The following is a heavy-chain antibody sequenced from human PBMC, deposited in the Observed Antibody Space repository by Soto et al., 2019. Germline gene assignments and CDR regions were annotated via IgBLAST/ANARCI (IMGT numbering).Heavy chain of an antibody. CDR3: AKMAYYYSSGSSYYFDY. Sequence: QVQLVQSGAEVKKPGASVKVSCKASGYTFTSYGISWVRQAPGQGLEWMGWISAYNGNTNYAQKLQGRVTMTTDTSTSTAYMELRSLRSDDTAVYYCAKMAYYYSSGSSYYFDYWGQGTLVTVSS. D-gene: IGHD3-10*01. CDR2: ISAYNGNT. V-gene: IGHV1-18*01. CDR1: GYTFTSYG. J-gene: IGHJ4*02.